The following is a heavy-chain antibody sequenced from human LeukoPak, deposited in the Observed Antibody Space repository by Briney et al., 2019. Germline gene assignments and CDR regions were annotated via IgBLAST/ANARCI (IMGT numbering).Heavy chain of an antibody. V-gene: IGHV4-59*12. CDR3: ARDFRYCDSTSCYAFDY. D-gene: IGHD2-2*01. J-gene: IGHJ4*02. CDR2: IYYSGST. CDR1: GGSISSYY. Sequence: PSETLSLTCTVSGGSISSYYWSWIRQPPGKGLECIGYIYYSGSTNYNPSLKSRVTISVDTSKNQFSLKLSSVTAADTSVYYCARDFRYCDSTSCYAFDYWGQGTLVTVS.